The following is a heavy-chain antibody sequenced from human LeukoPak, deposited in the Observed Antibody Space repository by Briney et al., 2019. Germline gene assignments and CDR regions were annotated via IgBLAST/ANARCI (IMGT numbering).Heavy chain of an antibody. CDR3: ARATVAGVGSYYYYGMDA. CDR2: IYSGGST. V-gene: IGHV3-66*02. J-gene: IGHJ6*02. Sequence: GGSLRLSCAASGFTDSSNYMSWVRQGPGKGLEWVSVIYSGGSTYYADSVKGRFTISRDNSKNTLYLQMNSLRAEDTAVYYCARATVAGVGSYYYYGMDAWGQGTTVTVSS. D-gene: IGHD6-19*01. CDR1: GFTDSSNY.